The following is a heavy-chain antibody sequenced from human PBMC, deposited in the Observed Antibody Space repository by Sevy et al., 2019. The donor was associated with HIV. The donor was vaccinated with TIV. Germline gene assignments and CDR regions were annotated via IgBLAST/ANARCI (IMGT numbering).Heavy chain of an antibody. V-gene: IGHV3-33*06. Sequence: GGSLRLSCAASGFTFSSYGMHWVRQAPGKGLEWVAVIWYDGSNKYYADSVKGRFTISRDNSKNTLYLQMNSLRAEDTAGCYCAKGACRGGSGDGGGDYYYYYMEGGGKGPPVTVS. CDR1: GFTFSSYG. CDR2: IWYDGSNK. J-gene: IGHJ6*03. D-gene: IGHD2-15*01. CDR3: AKGACRGGSGDGGGDYYYYYMEG.